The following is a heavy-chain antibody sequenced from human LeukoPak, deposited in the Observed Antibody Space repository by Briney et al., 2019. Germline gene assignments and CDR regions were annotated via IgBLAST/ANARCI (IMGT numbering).Heavy chain of an antibody. V-gene: IGHV4-61*01. CDR2: IYYIGST. J-gene: IGHJ4*02. Sequence: SETLSLTCTVSGDSVSRSSYYWTWIRQPPGKGLEWIGYIYYIGSTNYNPSLRSRLTMSVDTSKNQFSLRLSSVIAADTAVYYCARYYDSAGSFDYWGQGTLVTVSS. CDR3: ARYYDSAGSFDY. D-gene: IGHD3-22*01. CDR1: GDSVSRSSYY.